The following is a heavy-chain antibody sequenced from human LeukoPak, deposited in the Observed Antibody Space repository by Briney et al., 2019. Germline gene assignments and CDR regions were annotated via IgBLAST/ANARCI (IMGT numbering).Heavy chain of an antibody. CDR3: ARDRKRVQQYETSGYFRRNDY. Sequence: GASVKVSCKASGYTFTSYGISWVRQAPGQGLEWMGWINPNSGGTNYAQKFQGRVTMTTDTSISTAYMEVSRLRPNDTAVYFCARDRKRVQQYETSGYFRRNDYWGQGTLVTVSS. CDR2: INPNSGGT. J-gene: IGHJ4*02. CDR1: GYTFTSYG. D-gene: IGHD3-22*01. V-gene: IGHV1-2*02.